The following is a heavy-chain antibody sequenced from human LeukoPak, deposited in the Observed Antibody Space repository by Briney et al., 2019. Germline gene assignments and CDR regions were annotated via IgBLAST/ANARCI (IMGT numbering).Heavy chain of an antibody. CDR2: INPNSGGT. V-gene: IGHV1-2*02. Sequence: VASVKVSCKASGYTFTVYYMHWVRQAPGQGLEWMGWINPNSGGTNYAQKFQGRVTMTRDTSISTAYMELSRLRSDDTAVYYCARDQNRVFWFDPWGQGTLVTVSS. CDR1: GYTFTVYY. D-gene: IGHD6-13*01. J-gene: IGHJ5*02. CDR3: ARDQNRVFWFDP.